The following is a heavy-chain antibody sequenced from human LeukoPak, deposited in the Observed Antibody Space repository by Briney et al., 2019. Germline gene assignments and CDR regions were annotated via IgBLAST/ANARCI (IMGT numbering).Heavy chain of an antibody. CDR2: ISAYNGNT. J-gene: IGHJ4*02. Sequence: ASVKVSCKASGYTFTSYGISWVRQAPGQGLEWMGWISAYNGNTNYAQKLQGRVTMTTDTSTSTAYMGLRSLRSDDTAVYYCARVGGLEDFWSGYPPDFDYWGQGTLVTVSS. CDR1: GYTFTSYG. D-gene: IGHD3-3*01. V-gene: IGHV1-18*01. CDR3: ARVGGLEDFWSGYPPDFDY.